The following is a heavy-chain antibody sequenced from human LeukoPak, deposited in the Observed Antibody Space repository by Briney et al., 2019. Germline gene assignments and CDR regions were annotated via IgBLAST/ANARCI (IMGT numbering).Heavy chain of an antibody. J-gene: IGHJ4*02. CDR1: GGSFSGYY. CDR3: ARGRRDILTGYYGY. CDR2: INHSGST. D-gene: IGHD3-9*01. Sequence: SGTLSLTCAVYGGSFSGYYWSWIRQPPGKGLEWIGEINHSGSTNYNPSLKSRVTISVDTSKNQFSLKLSSVTAADTAVYYCARGRRDILTGYYGYWGQGTLVTVSS. V-gene: IGHV4-34*01.